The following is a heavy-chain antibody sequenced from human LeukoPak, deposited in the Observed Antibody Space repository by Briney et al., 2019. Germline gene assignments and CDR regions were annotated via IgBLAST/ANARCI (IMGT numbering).Heavy chain of an antibody. CDR1: GFTFSIYA. D-gene: IGHD3-22*01. CDR3: AKLADSSGYYAH. CDR2: ISGSGYST. J-gene: IGHJ4*02. Sequence: GGSLRLSCAASGFTFSIYAMSWVRQAPGKGLEWVSAISGSGYSTFYADSVKGRFTISRDNSKNTLYLQMNSLRAEDTAVYYCAKLADSSGYYAHWGQGTLVTVSS. V-gene: IGHV3-23*01.